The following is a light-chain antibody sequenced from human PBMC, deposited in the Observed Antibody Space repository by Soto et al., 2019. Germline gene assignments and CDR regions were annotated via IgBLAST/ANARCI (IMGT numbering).Light chain of an antibody. Sequence: AIQMTQSPSSLSASVGDIFTISCRASQGIGNALGWYQKKTGKAPKLLIYAASSLQSGVPSRLRGSGYGTDLTLTISSMQTEDFETYYCQQANSFPITFGHGTRLEIK. V-gene: IGKV1-6*01. CDR2: AAS. CDR3: QQANSFPIT. CDR1: QGIGNA. J-gene: IGKJ5*01.